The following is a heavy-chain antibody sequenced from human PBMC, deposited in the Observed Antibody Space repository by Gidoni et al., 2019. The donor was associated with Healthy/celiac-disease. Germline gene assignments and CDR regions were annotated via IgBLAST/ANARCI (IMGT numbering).Heavy chain of an antibody. CDR2: IYWDDDK. Sequence: QITLKESGPTLVKPTQTLTLTCTFSGFSLSTSGVGVGWLRQPPGKALEWLALIYWDDDKRYSPSLKSRLTITKDTSKNQVVLTMTNMDPVDTATYYCAHSHRIFNRWDSSGWYTRGGEVDYWGQGTLVTVSS. CDR1: GFSLSTSGVG. D-gene: IGHD6-19*01. CDR3: AHSHRIFNRWDSSGWYTRGGEVDY. J-gene: IGHJ4*02. V-gene: IGHV2-5*02.